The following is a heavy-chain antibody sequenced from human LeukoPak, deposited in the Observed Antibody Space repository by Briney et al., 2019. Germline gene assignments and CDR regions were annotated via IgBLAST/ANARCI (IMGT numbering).Heavy chain of an antibody. V-gene: IGHV1-2*06. CDR2: INPNSGGT. Sequence: ASEKVSCKASGYTFTGYYMHWVRQAPGQGLEWMGRINPNSGGTNYAQKFQGRVTMTRDTSISTAYMELSRLRSDDTAVYYCARDRASKYGGYADYWGQGTLVTVSS. J-gene: IGHJ4*02. CDR1: GYTFTGYY. CDR3: ARDRASKYGGYADY. D-gene: IGHD5-12*01.